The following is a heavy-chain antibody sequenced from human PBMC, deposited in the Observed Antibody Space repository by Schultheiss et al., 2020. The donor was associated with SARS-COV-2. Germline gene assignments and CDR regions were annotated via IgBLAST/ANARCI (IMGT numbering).Heavy chain of an antibody. CDR3: ARDLSEYYDFWSGYPYYYYMDV. CDR1: GGSISSYY. CDR2: IYYSGST. J-gene: IGHJ6*03. V-gene: IGHV4-59*12. Sequence: SETLSLTCTVSGGSISSYYWSWIRQPPGKGLEWIGYIYYSGSTNYNPSLTSRVTISVDTSKNQFSLKLSSVTAADTAVYYCARDLSEYYDFWSGYPYYYYMDVWGKGTTVTVSS. D-gene: IGHD3-3*01.